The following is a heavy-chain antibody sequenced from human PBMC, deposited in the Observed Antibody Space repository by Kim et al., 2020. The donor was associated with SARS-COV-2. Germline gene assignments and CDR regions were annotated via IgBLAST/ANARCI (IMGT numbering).Heavy chain of an antibody. Sequence: GGSLRLSCTASGFTFGDYGMTWVRQAPGKGLEWVGFIRNKASGGTTEYAASVEGRFTFSRDDSKSIAYLQMNSLKTEDTAIYYCTRTSGAYWGQGTLVTVSS. CDR1: GFTFGDYG. V-gene: IGHV3-49*04. CDR3: TRTSGAY. CDR2: IRNKASGGTT. J-gene: IGHJ4*02.